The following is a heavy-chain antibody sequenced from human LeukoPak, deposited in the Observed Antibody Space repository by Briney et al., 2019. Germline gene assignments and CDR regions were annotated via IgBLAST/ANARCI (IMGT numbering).Heavy chain of an antibody. J-gene: IGHJ4*02. CDR3: ARGLQIGFLEY. V-gene: IGHV1-18*01. Sequence: ASVKVSRKASGYTFTSYGVSWVRQAPGQGLEWMGWISAYNGNTNYAQKLQGRVTLTTDTSTSTAYMDLRSLTSDDTAVYYCARGLQIGFLEYWGQGTLVTVSS. CDR1: GYTFTSYG. CDR2: ISAYNGNT. D-gene: IGHD4-11*01.